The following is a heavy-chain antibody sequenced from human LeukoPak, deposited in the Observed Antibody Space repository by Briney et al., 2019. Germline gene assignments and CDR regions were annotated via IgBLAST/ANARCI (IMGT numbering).Heavy chain of an antibody. CDR3: SREPVLPFFESSPPYFDY. Sequence: ASVTVSFTTSGYSYTIYDISWVRQAPGQGLEWMGWISTYNRNTKYAHHVRGRLTVTTDTSTTTVYMELRNLTSDDTAVYYCSREPVLPFFESSPPYFDYWGQGTPVTVSP. D-gene: IGHD3-3*01. CDR2: ISTYNRNT. CDR1: GYSYTIYD. J-gene: IGHJ4*02. V-gene: IGHV1-18*01.